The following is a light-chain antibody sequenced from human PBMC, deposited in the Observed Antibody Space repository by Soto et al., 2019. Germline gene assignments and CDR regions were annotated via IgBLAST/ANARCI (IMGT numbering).Light chain of an antibody. CDR3: QQFGGSPPMYT. Sequence: EIVLTQSPGTLSLSPGERATLSCRASQSVSTTYLAWYQQKPGQAPRLLIYSASRRATGIPDRFSGSGSGTDFTLPISRLEPEDLAVYYCQQFGGSPPMYTFGQGTKLEIK. J-gene: IGKJ2*01. CDR1: QSVSTTY. V-gene: IGKV3-20*01. CDR2: SAS.